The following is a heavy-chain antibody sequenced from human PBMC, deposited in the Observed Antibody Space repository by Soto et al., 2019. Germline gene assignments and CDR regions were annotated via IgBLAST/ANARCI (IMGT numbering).Heavy chain of an antibody. J-gene: IGHJ4*02. V-gene: IGHV3-30-3*01. Sequence: QVQLVESGGGVVQPGRSLRLSCAASGFTFSSYAMHWVRQAPGKGLEWVAIISYDGSNKYYADSVKGRFTISRDNSKNTLYLQMNSLRAEDTAVYHCARALYASSGYGSGVDYWGQGTLVTVSS. D-gene: IGHD3-22*01. CDR2: ISYDGSNK. CDR3: ARALYASSGYGSGVDY. CDR1: GFTFSSYA.